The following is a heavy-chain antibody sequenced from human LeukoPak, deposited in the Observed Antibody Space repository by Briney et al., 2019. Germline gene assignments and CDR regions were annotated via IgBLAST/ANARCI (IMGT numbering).Heavy chain of an antibody. CDR1: GDSISTSSSY. Sequence: SETLSLTCSVSGDSISTSSSYWGWIRQPPGKGLVGIGSIYYTGSTNYNPSLKSRVTISVDTSKNQLSLKLSSVTAADTAVYYCARGRKTMVRGVISSSSLYYYSYYMDVWGKGTTVTVSS. D-gene: IGHD3-10*01. J-gene: IGHJ6*03. CDR3: ARGRKTMVRGVISSSSLYYYSYYMDV. V-gene: IGHV4-39*07. CDR2: IYYTGST.